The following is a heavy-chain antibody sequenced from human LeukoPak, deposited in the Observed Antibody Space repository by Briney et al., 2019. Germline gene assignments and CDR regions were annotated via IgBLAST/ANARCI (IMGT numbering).Heavy chain of an antibody. V-gene: IGHV4-34*01. CDR3: ARWVAARLFDY. D-gene: IGHD6-6*01. J-gene: IGHJ4*02. CDR2: INHSGST. CDR1: GGSSSGYY. Sequence: SETLSLTCAVYGGSSSGYYWSWIRQPPGKGLEWIGEINHSGSTNYNPSLKSRVTISVDTSKNQFSLKLSSVTAADTAVYYCARWVAARLFDYWGQGTLVTVSS.